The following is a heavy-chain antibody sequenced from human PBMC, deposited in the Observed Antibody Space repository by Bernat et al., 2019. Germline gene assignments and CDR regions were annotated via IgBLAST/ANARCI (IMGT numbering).Heavy chain of an antibody. V-gene: IGHV3-23*01. Sequence: EVQLLESGGGLVQPGGSLRLSCAASAFTFSSYAMSWVRQAPGKGLEWVSTVSSSGGSTYYADSVKGRFSISRDNSKNTLYLQMNSLRAEDTAVYYCAKDSAVAGNDAFDIWGQGTMVTVSS. CDR1: AFTFSSYA. J-gene: IGHJ3*02. CDR2: VSSSGGST. D-gene: IGHD6-19*01. CDR3: AKDSAVAGNDAFDI.